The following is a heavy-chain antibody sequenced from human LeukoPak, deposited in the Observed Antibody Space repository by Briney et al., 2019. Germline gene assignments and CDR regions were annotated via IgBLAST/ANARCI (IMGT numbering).Heavy chain of an antibody. V-gene: IGHV4-59*01. CDR2: IYYSGST. J-gene: IGHJ4*02. CDR3: ARRDGSSDFDY. D-gene: IGHD1-26*01. CDR1: GGSISNYY. Sequence: SETLSLTCTVSGGSISNYYWSWIRQPPGNTLEWIGYIYYSGSTNYNPSLKSRATISVDTSKNQFSLNLNSVTAADTAVYYCARRDGSSDFDYWGQGTLVTVSS.